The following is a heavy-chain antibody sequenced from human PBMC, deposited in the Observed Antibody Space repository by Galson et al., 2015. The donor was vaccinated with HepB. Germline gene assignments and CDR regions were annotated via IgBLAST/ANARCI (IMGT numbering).Heavy chain of an antibody. Sequence: SVKVSCKASGGTFSSYAISWVRQAPGQGLEWMGGIIPILGIANYAQKFQGRVTITADKSTSTAYMELSSLRYEDTAVYYCARRGTYCSGGSCYFYYYYYMDVWGKGTTVTVSS. CDR1: GGTFSSYA. CDR2: IIPILGIA. CDR3: ARRGTYCSGGSCYFYYYYYMDV. V-gene: IGHV1-69*10. J-gene: IGHJ6*03. D-gene: IGHD2-15*01.